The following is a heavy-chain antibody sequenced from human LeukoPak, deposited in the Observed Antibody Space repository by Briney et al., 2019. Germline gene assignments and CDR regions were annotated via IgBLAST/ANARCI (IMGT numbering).Heavy chain of an antibody. CDR3: ARDRLNRAYCGNDCYSAAFDY. D-gene: IGHD2-21*02. Sequence: GGSLRLSWAASGFTFSSYSMNWVRQAPGKGLEWVSSISSSSSYIYYADSVKGRFTISRDNAKDSLYLQMNSLRAEDTAVYYCARDRLNRAYCGNDCYSAAFDYWGQGTLVTVSS. J-gene: IGHJ4*02. V-gene: IGHV3-21*01. CDR2: ISSSSSYI. CDR1: GFTFSSYS.